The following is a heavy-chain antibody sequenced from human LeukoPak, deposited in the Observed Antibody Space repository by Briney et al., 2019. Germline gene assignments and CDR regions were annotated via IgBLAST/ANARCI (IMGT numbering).Heavy chain of an antibody. V-gene: IGHV3-33*01. J-gene: IGHJ4*02. Sequence: PGGSLRLSCAASEFTFSNYGMHWVRQAPGKGLEWVATIWNDGSHEYYEDSVKGRFIISRDNSKNTLYPQMNSLRAEDTAVYHCARERAYGDHANGPLNDWGQGTVVTVSS. D-gene: IGHD4-17*01. CDR2: IWNDGSHE. CDR1: EFTFSNYG. CDR3: ARERAYGDHANGPLND.